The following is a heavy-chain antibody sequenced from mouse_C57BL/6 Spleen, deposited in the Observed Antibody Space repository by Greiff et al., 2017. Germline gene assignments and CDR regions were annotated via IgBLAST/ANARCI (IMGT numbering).Heavy chain of an antibody. J-gene: IGHJ4*01. CDR3: ARKGDYGNYFFYAMDY. CDR1: GYTFTDYY. Sequence: QVQLKQSGAELVRPGASVKLSCKASGYTFTDYYINWVKQRPGQGLEWIARIYPGSGNTYYNEKFKGKATLTAEKSSSTAYMQLSSLTSEDSAVYFCARKGDYGNYFFYAMDYWGQGTSVTVSS. D-gene: IGHD2-1*01. V-gene: IGHV1-76*01. CDR2: IYPGSGNT.